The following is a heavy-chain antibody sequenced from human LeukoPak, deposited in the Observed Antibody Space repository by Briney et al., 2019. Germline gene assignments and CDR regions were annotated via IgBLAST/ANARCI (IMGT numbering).Heavy chain of an antibody. D-gene: IGHD1/OR15-1a*01. Sequence: SETLSLTCTVSGYSISSGYYWGWIRQPPGKGLEWIGSIYHSGSTYYNPSLKSRVTISVDTSKNQFSLKLSSVTAADTAVYYCARSRRGTFDYWGQGTLVTVSS. CDR2: IYHSGST. CDR1: GYSISSGYY. V-gene: IGHV4-38-2*02. CDR3: ARSRRGTFDY. J-gene: IGHJ4*02.